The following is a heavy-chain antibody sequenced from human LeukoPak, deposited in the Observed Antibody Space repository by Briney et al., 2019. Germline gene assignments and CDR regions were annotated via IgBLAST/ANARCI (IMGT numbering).Heavy chain of an antibody. J-gene: IGHJ4*02. D-gene: IGHD4-17*01. CDR2: INWNGGST. V-gene: IGHV3-20*04. CDR3: ARLGGDYGSYYFDY. Sequence: GGSLRLSCAASGFTFSSYGMSWVRQAPGKGLEWVSGINWNGGSTGYADSVKGRFTISRDNAKNSLYLQMNSLRAEDTALYYCARLGGDYGSYYFDYWGQGTLVTVSS. CDR1: GFTFSSYG.